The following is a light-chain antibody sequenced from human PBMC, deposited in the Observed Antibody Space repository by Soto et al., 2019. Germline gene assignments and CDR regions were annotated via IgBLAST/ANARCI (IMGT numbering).Light chain of an antibody. Sequence: DIQMTRSPSSLSASVGDRVTITCRTSQSISRYLNWYQQKPGKAPNLLIYVASSLQSEVPSRFSGSGSGTDFTLTITSLQPEDFATYYCQQSYGTPITFGQGTRLEIK. V-gene: IGKV1-39*01. CDR1: QSISRY. J-gene: IGKJ5*01. CDR2: VAS. CDR3: QQSYGTPIT.